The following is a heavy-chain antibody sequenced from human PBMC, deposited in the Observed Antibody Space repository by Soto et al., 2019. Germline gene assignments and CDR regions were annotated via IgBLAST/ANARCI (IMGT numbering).Heavy chain of an antibody. CDR3: ARTRDGYNFLYEPT. CDR2: IDSGGST. J-gene: IGHJ4*02. D-gene: IGHD5-12*01. V-gene: IGHV3-53*01. CDR1: WFTVTNNY. Sequence: PGGSVRLSRAASWFTVTNNYMSWLSQAPGKGLEWGSGIDSGGSTYYADSVKGRFSISRDNSRNTVFLQMNSLRAEDTAVYYCARTRDGYNFLYEPTWGQGT.